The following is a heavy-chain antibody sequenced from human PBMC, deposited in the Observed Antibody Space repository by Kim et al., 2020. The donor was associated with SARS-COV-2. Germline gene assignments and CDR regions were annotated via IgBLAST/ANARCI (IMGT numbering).Heavy chain of an antibody. CDR1: GGSISSSSYY. J-gene: IGHJ6*03. CDR2: IYYSGST. CDR3: ASGPAEDIVVVPAAIRFDYYYDYYMDV. D-gene: IGHD2-2*02. Sequence: SETLSLTCTVSGGSISSSSYYWGWIRQPPGKGLEWIGSIYYSGSTYYNPSLKSRVTISVDTSKNQFSLKLSSVTAADTAVYYCASGPAEDIVVVPAAIRFDYYYDYYMDVWGKGTTVTVSS. V-gene: IGHV4-39*01.